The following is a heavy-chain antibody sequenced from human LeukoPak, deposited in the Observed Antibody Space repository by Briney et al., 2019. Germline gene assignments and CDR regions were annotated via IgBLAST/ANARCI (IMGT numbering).Heavy chain of an antibody. V-gene: IGHV1-2*02. Sequence: PGASVKVSCKTSGYSFTDYYMHWVRQAPGQGLEWMGWINPNSGRTSSARIFQGRVTMTRDPSITTVYMEVTWLTSDDTAIYYCARADRLDGGPYLIGPWGQGTLVTVSS. CDR1: GYSFTDYY. CDR3: ARADRLDGGPYLIGP. CDR2: INPNSGRT. J-gene: IGHJ5*02. D-gene: IGHD3-16*01.